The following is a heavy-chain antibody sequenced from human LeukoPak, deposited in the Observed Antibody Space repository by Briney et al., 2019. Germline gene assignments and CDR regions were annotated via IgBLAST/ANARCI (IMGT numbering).Heavy chain of an antibody. CDR2: INHSGST. CDR1: GGSFSGYY. J-gene: IGHJ4*02. V-gene: IGHV4-34*01. CDR3: ARGVYGSGSYDY. Sequence: PSETLSLTCAVYGGSFSGYYWSWIRHPPGKGLEWIGEINHSGSTNYNPSLKSRVTISVDTSKNQFSLKLSSVTAADTAVYYCARGVYGSGSYDYWGQGTLVTVSS. D-gene: IGHD3-10*01.